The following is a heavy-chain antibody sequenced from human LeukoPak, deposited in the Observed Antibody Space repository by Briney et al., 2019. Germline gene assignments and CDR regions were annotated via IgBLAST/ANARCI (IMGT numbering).Heavy chain of an antibody. CDR1: GGSISSGSYY. CDR3: ARVDSGSDSHFDY. V-gene: IGHV4-61*02. J-gene: IGHJ4*02. Sequence: SETLSLTCTVSGGSISSGSYYWSWIRQPAGKGLEWIGRIYTSGSTNYNPSLKSRVTISVDRSKNQFSLKLNSVTAADTAVYYCARVDSGSDSHFDYWGQGTLVTVSS. CDR2: IYTSGST. D-gene: IGHD6-13*01.